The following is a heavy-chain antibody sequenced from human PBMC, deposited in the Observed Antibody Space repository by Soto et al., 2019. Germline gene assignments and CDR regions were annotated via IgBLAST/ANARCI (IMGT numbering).Heavy chain of an antibody. CDR3: ATPIVGATGGDY. Sequence: QVQLVESGGGVVQPGRSLRLSCAASGFTFSSYAMHWVRQAPGKGLEWVAVISYDGSNKYYADSVKGRFTISRDNSKNTLYLQMNSLRAEDTAVYYCATPIVGATGGDYWGQGTLVTVSS. J-gene: IGHJ4*02. CDR1: GFTFSSYA. D-gene: IGHD1-26*01. CDR2: ISYDGSNK. V-gene: IGHV3-30-3*01.